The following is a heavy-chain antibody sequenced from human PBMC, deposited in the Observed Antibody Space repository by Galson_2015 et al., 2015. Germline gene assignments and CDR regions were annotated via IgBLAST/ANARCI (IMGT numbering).Heavy chain of an antibody. CDR1: GGSIRSYY. CDR3: ARGPRYCSSTSCYTYSFDY. J-gene: IGHJ4*02. CDR2: IYYSGST. Sequence: LTCTVSGGSIRSYYWSWIRQPPGKGLEWIGYIYYSGSTYYNPSLKSRVTISVDTSKNQFSLKLSSVTAADTAVYYCARGPRYCSSTSCYTYSFDYWGQGTLVTVSS. D-gene: IGHD2-2*02. V-gene: IGHV4-59*06.